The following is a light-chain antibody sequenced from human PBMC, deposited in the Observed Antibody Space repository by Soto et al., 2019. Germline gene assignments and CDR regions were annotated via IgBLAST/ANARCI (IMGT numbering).Light chain of an antibody. CDR3: QQANSFPLT. V-gene: IGKV1-12*01. J-gene: IGKJ4*01. CDR2: AAS. CDR1: QGISSW. Sequence: DIQMTQSPSSVSASVGDRVTITCRASQGISSWLAWYQQKPAKAPKLLIYAASSLQSRVRSRFSGSGFGTDLALTIGSLQPEEFSTYYGQQANSFPLTFGGGTKVEIK.